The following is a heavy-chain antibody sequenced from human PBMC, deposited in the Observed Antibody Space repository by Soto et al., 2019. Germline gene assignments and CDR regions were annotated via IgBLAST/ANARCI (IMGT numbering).Heavy chain of an antibody. CDR2: ISGKNGNT. CDR3: ARVSFFIVGVPDYGMGG. CDR1: GYTFISHG. Sequence: QVQLVQSGVEVKKPGASVKVSCKASGYTFISHGISWVRQAPGQGLEWMGWISGKNGNTNYAQKLQGRVTLTTDTTTRTGYMELRSLRFDDTGGYFCARVSFFIVGVPDYGMGGWGQGTKVPVSS. J-gene: IGHJ6*02. V-gene: IGHV1-18*04. D-gene: IGHD2-15*01.